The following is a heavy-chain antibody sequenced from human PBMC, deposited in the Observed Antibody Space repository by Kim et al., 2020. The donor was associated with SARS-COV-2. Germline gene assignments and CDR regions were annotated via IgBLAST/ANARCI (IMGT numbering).Heavy chain of an antibody. Sequence: AQKFRGRVTITADESTSTAYMELSSLRSEDTAVYYCARGEWELPPYYFDYWGQGTLVTVSS. CDR3: ARGEWELPPYYFDY. V-gene: IGHV1-69*01. D-gene: IGHD1-26*01. J-gene: IGHJ4*02.